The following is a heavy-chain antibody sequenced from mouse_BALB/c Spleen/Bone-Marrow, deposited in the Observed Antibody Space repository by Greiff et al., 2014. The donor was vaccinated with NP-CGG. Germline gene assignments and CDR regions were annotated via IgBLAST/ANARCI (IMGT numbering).Heavy chain of an antibody. V-gene: IGHV1-69*01. CDR2: IDTSDSYT. J-gene: IGHJ4*01. CDR1: GYTLTDNW. CDR3: ARGGHDFSLDY. D-gene: IGHD2-4*01. Sequence: VQLQQSGAELGMPGASVKMSCKASGYTLTDNWIYWVKQRPGQGLEWIGAIDTSDSYTNFNQKFMGKASLTVDASSSTAYMQVSSLTSDDSAVYYCARGGHDFSLDYWGQGTSVTVPS.